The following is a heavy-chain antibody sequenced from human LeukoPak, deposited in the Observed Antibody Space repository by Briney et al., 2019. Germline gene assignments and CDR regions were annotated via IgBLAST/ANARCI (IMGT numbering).Heavy chain of an antibody. CDR2: ISGSGGST. CDR1: GFTFSSYA. J-gene: IGHJ5*02. Sequence: GGSLRLSCAASGFTFSSYAMSWVRQAPGKGLEWVSAISGSGGSTYCADSVKGRFTISRDNSKNTLYPQMNSLRAEDTAVYYCAKGSTSFWFDPWGQGTLVTVSS. V-gene: IGHV3-23*01. D-gene: IGHD2-2*01. CDR3: AKGSTSFWFDP.